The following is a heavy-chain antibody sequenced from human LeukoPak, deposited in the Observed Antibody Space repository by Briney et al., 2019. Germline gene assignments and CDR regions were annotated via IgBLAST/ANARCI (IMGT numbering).Heavy chain of an antibody. CDR3: ASGEGIAAADRDY. CDR2: ISYDGSNK. CDR1: GFIFSSYA. Sequence: PGGSLRLSCAASGFIFSSYAMHWVRQAPGKGLEWVAVISYDGSNKYYADSVKGRFTISRDNSKNTLYLQMNSLRAEDTAVYYCASGEGIAAADRDYWGQGTLVTVSS. J-gene: IGHJ4*02. V-gene: IGHV3-30*04. D-gene: IGHD6-13*01.